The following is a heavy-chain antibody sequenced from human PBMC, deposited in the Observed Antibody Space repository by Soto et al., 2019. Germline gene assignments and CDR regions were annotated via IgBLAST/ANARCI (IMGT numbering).Heavy chain of an antibody. CDR2: ISAYNGNT. Sequence: ASVKVSCKASGYTFTSYGISWVRQAPGQGLEWMGWISAYNGNTNYAQKLQGRVTMTTDTSTSTAYMELRSLRSDDTAVYYCARDRDEYSSSSFKYWGQGTRVTVSS. D-gene: IGHD6-6*01. CDR1: GYTFTSYG. J-gene: IGHJ4*02. CDR3: ARDRDEYSSSSFKY. V-gene: IGHV1-18*01.